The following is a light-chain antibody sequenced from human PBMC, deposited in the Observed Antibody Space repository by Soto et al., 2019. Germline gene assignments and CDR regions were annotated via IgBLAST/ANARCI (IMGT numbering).Light chain of an antibody. J-gene: IGLJ3*02. CDR2: EVS. Sequence: QSALTQPASVSGSPGQSITISCTGTSSDVGYDHYVSWFQQHPGKAPKLMIYEVSRRPSGVSNRFSGSKSANTASLTISGLQAEDEADYYCTSHTASSTWVFGGGTKLTVL. CDR3: TSHTASSTWV. CDR1: SSDVGYDHY. V-gene: IGLV2-14*01.